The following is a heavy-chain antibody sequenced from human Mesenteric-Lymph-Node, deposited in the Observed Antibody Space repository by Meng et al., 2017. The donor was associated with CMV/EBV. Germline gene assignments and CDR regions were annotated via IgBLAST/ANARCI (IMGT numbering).Heavy chain of an antibody. J-gene: IGHJ6*02. D-gene: IGHD3-3*01. CDR1: GFTFSSYS. CDR3: ARDFVDV. V-gene: IGHV3-48*02. Sequence: GESLKISCAASGFTFSSYSMNWVRQAPGKGLEWVSYISGSGNTRYYVDSVKGRFTISRDNAKNSLYLQMNSLRDEDTAVYYCARDFVDVWGQGTTVTVSS. CDR2: ISGSGNTR.